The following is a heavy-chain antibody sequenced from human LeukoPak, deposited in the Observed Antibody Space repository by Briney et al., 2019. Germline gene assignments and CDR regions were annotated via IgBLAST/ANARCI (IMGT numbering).Heavy chain of an antibody. CDR1: GFIFRDYY. D-gene: IGHD6-13*01. V-gene: IGHV3-11*01. CDR3: ARLGQQLEVDY. J-gene: IGHJ4*02. Sequence: GGSLRLSCAASGFIFRDYYMSWIRQAPGKGLEWVSYISSSGGTIYYSDSVKGRFTISRENTKNSLYLQMNSLRAEDTAVYYCARLGQQLEVDYWGQGTLVTVSS. CDR2: ISSSGGTI.